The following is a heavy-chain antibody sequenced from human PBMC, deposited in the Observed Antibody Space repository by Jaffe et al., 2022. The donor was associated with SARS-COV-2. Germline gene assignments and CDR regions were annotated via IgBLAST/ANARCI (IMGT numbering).Heavy chain of an antibody. CDR3: ARVRQQWLVYYYYGMDV. CDR1: GFTFSSYA. V-gene: IGHV3-30-3*01. Sequence: QVQLVESGGGVVQPGRSLRLSCAASGFTFSSYAMHWVRQAPGKGLEWVAVISYDGSNKYYADSVKGRFTISRDNSKNTLYLQMNSLRAEDTAVYYCARVRQQWLVYYYYGMDVWGQGTTVTVSS. CDR2: ISYDGSNK. J-gene: IGHJ6*02. D-gene: IGHD6-19*01.